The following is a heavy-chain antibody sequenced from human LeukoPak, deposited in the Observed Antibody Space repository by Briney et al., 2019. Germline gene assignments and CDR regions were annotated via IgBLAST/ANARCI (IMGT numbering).Heavy chain of an antibody. D-gene: IGHD5-12*01. Sequence: VASVKVSCKASGGTFSSYAISWVRQAPGQGLEWMGGIIPIFGTANYAQKFQGRVTITADESTSTAYMELSSLRSEDTAVYYCARDTVDIVATITGGAFDIWGQGTMVTVSS. CDR2: IIPIFGTA. CDR3: ARDTVDIVATITGGAFDI. V-gene: IGHV1-69*13. J-gene: IGHJ3*02. CDR1: GGTFSSYA.